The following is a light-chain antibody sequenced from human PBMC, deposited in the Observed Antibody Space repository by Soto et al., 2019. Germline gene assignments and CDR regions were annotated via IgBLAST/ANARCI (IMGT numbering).Light chain of an antibody. V-gene: IGKV3D-20*02. CDR3: QQRSNWPPA. CDR1: QSVSSSY. J-gene: IGKJ4*01. Sequence: EIVLTQSPGTLSLSPGERATLSCRASQSVSSSYLAWYQQKPGQAPRLLIYGVSGRATGIPDRFSGSGSGTDFTLTISGLEPEDFAVYYCQQRSNWPPAFGGG. CDR2: GVS.